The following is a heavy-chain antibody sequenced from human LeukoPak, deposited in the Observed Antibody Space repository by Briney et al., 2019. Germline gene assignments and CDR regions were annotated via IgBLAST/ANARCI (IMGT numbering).Heavy chain of an antibody. D-gene: IGHD6-13*01. CDR3: AKIAVAGYHSYSMDV. CDR1: GFTFSSYE. CDR2: IAGSGGST. J-gene: IGHJ6*03. Sequence: GGSLRLSCAASGFTFSSYEMNWVRQAPGKGLEWVSTIAGSGGSTYYGDSVKGRFTISRDNSKNTLYLQMNILRADDTAVYFCAKIAVAGYHSYSMDVWGKGTTVTVSS. V-gene: IGHV3-23*01.